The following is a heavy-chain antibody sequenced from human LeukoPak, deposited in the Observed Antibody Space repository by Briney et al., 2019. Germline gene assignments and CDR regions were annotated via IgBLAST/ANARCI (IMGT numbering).Heavy chain of an antibody. D-gene: IGHD4-17*01. J-gene: IGHJ4*02. CDR1: GGSISSYY. CDR3: ARGQAYGLLNALDF. Sequence: SETLSLTCTVSGGSISSYYWSWIRQPPGKGLEWIGYIYYSGSTNYNPSLKSRVSISVDTSKNQFFLKLTSVTVADTAVYYCARGQAYGLLNALDFWGQGTLVTVSS. CDR2: IYYSGST. V-gene: IGHV4-59*01.